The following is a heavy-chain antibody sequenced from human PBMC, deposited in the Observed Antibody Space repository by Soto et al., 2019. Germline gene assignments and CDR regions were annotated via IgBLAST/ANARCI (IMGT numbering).Heavy chain of an antibody. CDR3: VRYSGHVLVDYGTDV. D-gene: IGHD1-26*01. CDR1: GFTFSSYA. CDR2: ISYDGSNK. J-gene: IGHJ6*04. V-gene: IGHV3-30-3*01. Sequence: QVQLVESGGGVVQPGRSLRLSCAASGFTFSSYAMHWVRQAPGKGLEWVAVISYDGSNKYYADSVKGRFTISRDNSKNTLYLQPNSLRAEDMAVYYCVRYSGHVLVDYGTDVFGTGTTVTLS.